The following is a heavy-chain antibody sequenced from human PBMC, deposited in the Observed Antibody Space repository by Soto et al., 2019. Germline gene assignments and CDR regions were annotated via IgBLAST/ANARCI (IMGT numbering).Heavy chain of an antibody. D-gene: IGHD2-8*01. CDR3: ARGSENIALMVYAIRFGDY. Sequence: SGTLSLTCAVYGGSFSGYYWSWIRQPPGKGLEWIGEINHSGSTNYNPSLKSRVTISVDTSKNQFSLKLSSVTAADTAVYYCARGSENIALMVYAIRFGDYWGQGTLVTVSS. V-gene: IGHV4-34*01. J-gene: IGHJ4*02. CDR1: GGSFSGYY. CDR2: INHSGST.